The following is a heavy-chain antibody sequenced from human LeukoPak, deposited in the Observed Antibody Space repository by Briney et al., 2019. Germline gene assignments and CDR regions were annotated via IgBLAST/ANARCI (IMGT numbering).Heavy chain of an antibody. D-gene: IGHD6-13*01. CDR1: GGSISSYY. J-gene: IGHJ4*02. V-gene: IGHV4-59*01. Sequence: TSETLSLTCTVSGGSISSYYWSWIRQPPGKGLEWIGYIYYSGSTNYNPSLKSRVTISVDTSKNQFSLKLSSVTAADTAVYYCGRSSYSSSWYVGYWGQGTLATVSS. CDR2: IYYSGST. CDR3: GRSSYSSSWYVGY.